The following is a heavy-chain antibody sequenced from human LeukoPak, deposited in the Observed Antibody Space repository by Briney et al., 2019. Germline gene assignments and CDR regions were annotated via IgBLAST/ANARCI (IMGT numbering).Heavy chain of an antibody. CDR3: ARYGGSGWVIDN. CDR1: GASISTNNY. V-gene: IGHV4-39*01. D-gene: IGHD6-19*01. CDR2: ILYSGIT. J-gene: IGHJ4*02. Sequence: SETLSLTCTVSGASISTNNYWAWIRQPPGKGLEWIGGILYSGITYYNPSLKSRVTVSVDTSKNQFSLKLTSVTAADTAVYYCARYGGSGWVIDNWGQGTLVTVSS.